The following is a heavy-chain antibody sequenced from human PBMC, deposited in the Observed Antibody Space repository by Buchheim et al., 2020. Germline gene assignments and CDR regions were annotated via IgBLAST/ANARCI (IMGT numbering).Heavy chain of an antibody. Sequence: QVQLVESGGGVVQPGRSLRLSCAASGFTFRTYGMYWVRQAPGKGLEWVAVISFDGSNKYYADSVKGRFTISRNNPKNTLYLQMNSLRAEDTAVYYCAKDRYRAGIFGMIKDYYYGMDVWGQGTT. CDR2: ISFDGSNK. V-gene: IGHV3-30*18. CDR3: AKDRYRAGIFGMIKDYYYGMDV. CDR1: GFTFRTYG. J-gene: IGHJ6*02. D-gene: IGHD3-3*01.